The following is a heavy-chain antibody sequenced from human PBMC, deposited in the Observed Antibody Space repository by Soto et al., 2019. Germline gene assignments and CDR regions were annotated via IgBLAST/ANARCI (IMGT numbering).Heavy chain of an antibody. CDR1: GGSISSSSYY. CDR2: IYYSGST. V-gene: IGHV4-39*01. Sequence: SETLSLTCTVSGGSISSSSYYWGWIRQPPGKGLEWIGSIYYSGSTYYNPSLKSRVTISVDTSKNQFSLKLSSVTAADTAVYYCASERRGAEYYDSSGYWAWGQGTLVTVSS. J-gene: IGHJ5*02. D-gene: IGHD3-22*01. CDR3: ASERRGAEYYDSSGYWA.